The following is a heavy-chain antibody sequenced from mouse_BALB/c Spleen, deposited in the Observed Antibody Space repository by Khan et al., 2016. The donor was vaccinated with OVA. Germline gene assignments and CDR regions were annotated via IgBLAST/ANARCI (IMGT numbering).Heavy chain of an antibody. Sequence: EVQLQESGPGLVKPSQSLSLTCTVTGYSITSGYAWNWIRQFPGNKLEWMGYISYSGVTSYTPSLKSRISITRDTSMNQFFLQLNSVTTEDTATYYCARGNYYGYYFDYWGQGTTLTVSS. CDR1: GYSITSGYA. CDR3: ARGNYYGYYFDY. D-gene: IGHD1-1*01. V-gene: IGHV3-2*02. CDR2: ISYSGVT. J-gene: IGHJ2*01.